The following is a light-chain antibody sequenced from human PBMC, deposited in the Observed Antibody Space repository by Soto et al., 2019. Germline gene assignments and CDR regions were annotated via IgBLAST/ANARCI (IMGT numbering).Light chain of an antibody. CDR2: DAS. Sequence: DIQMTQSPSTLSASVGDRVTIACRASQSISSWLAWYQQKPGKPPKLLIYDASSLESGVPSRFRGSGSGTEFTLRISRLQPDDFATYYCQQYNSYPYTFGQGTKLEIK. V-gene: IGKV1-5*01. CDR3: QQYNSYPYT. CDR1: QSISSW. J-gene: IGKJ2*01.